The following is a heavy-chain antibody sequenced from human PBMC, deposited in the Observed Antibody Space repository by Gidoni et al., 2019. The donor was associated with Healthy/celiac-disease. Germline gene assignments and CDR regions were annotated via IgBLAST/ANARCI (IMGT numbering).Heavy chain of an antibody. Sequence: QVQLQQWGAGLLKPSETLSLTCAVYGGSFSGYYWSWIRQPPGKGLEWIGEINHSGSTNSNPSLKSRVIISVDTSKNQFSLKLSSVTAADTAVYYCAREPAGADYGGQGTLVTVSS. CDR2: INHSGST. CDR3: AREPAGADY. J-gene: IGHJ4*02. D-gene: IGHD2-2*01. V-gene: IGHV4-34*01. CDR1: GGSFSGYY.